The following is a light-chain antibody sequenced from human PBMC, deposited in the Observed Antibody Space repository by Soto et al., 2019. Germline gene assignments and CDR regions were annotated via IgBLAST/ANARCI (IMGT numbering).Light chain of an antibody. Sequence: QSALTQPPYASGSPGQSVTISCTGTSSDVGGYNYVSWYQQHPGKAPKLLIYDVTARPSGVPDRFSGSKSGNTASLTVSRLQAEDEADYYCSSYAGSHIVFGTGTKLTVL. CDR1: SSDVGGYNY. V-gene: IGLV2-8*01. CDR2: DVT. J-gene: IGLJ1*01. CDR3: SSYAGSHIV.